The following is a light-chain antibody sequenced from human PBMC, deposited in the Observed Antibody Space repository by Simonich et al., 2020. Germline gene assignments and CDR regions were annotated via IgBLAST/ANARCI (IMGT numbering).Light chain of an antibody. CDR2: GAS. CDR3: QQYGSSPFT. V-gene: IGKV3-20*01. Sequence: IVLTQSPGTLSLSPGERATLSCRASQSVSSSDLAWYQQKPGQAPRLLIYGASSRATGLPDRFSGSGSGTDFTLTISRLEPEDFAVYYCQQYGSSPFTFGPGTKVDIK. CDR1: QSVSSSD. J-gene: IGKJ3*01.